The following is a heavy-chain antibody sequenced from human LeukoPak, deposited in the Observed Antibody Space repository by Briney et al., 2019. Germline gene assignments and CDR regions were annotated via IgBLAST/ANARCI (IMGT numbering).Heavy chain of an antibody. CDR1: GGSFSGYY. Sequence: PSETLSLTCAVYGGSFSGYYWSWIRQPPGKGLEWIGEINHSGSTNYNPSLKSRVTISVDTSKNQFSLKLSSVTAADTAVYYCARVPTYYDILTGYYRRGSWFDPWGQGTLVTVSS. CDR3: ARVPTYYDILTGYYRRGSWFDP. D-gene: IGHD3-9*01. J-gene: IGHJ5*02. CDR2: INHSGST. V-gene: IGHV4-34*01.